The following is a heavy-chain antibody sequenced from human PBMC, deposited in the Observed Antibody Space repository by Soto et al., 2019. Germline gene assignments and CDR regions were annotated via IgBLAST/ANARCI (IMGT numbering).Heavy chain of an antibody. CDR1: GYTFTSYD. CDR3: ARGHSACSTSCLDDAFDI. Sequence: ASVKVSCKASGYTFTSYDINWGRQATGQGLEWMGWMNPNSGNTGYAQKFQGRVTMTRNTSISTAYMELSSLRSEDTAVYYCARGHSACSTSCLDDAFDIWGQGTMVTVSS. V-gene: IGHV1-8*01. CDR2: MNPNSGNT. D-gene: IGHD2-2*01. J-gene: IGHJ3*02.